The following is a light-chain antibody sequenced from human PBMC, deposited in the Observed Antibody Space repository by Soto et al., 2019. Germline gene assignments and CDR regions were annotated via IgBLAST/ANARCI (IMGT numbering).Light chain of an antibody. CDR2: DAS. Sequence: EIVLPQSPATLSLSPGERATLSCRASQSVSSCLAWYQQKPGQAPRLLIYDASNRATGIPARFSGSGSGTDFTLTISSLQAEDVAVYYCQQYYSTPPLFGGGTKVDI. J-gene: IGKJ4*01. V-gene: IGKV3-11*01. CDR1: QSVSSC. CDR3: QQYYSTPPL.